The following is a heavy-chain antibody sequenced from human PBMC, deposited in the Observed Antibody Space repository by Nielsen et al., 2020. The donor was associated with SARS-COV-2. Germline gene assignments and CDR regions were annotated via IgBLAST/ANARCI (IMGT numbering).Heavy chain of an antibody. V-gene: IGHV1-3*01. CDR2: INAGNGNT. CDR3: ARDRGDFWSGYAWGMNDY. Sequence: ASVKVSCKASGYTFTSYAMHWVRQAPGQRLEWMGWINAGNGNTKYSQKFQGRVTITRDTSASTAYMELSSLRSEDTAVYYCARDRGDFWSGYAWGMNDYWGQGTLVTVSS. CDR1: GYTFTSYA. J-gene: IGHJ4*02. D-gene: IGHD3-3*01.